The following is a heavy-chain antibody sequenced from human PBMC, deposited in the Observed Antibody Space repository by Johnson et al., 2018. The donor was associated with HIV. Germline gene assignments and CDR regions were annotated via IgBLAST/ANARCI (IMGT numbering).Heavy chain of an antibody. CDR2: ISSSGGTI. J-gene: IGHJ3*01. Sequence: EVQLVESGGGVVRPGGSLRLSCAASGFTFDDYGVSWIRQAPGKGLEWVSYISSSGGTIYYADSVKGRFTISRDNSKNTRYLQMNSLRAEDTAVYYCAREDSSGYFDGFDVWGQGTMVTVSS. CDR3: AREDSSGYFDGFDV. CDR1: GFTFDDYG. V-gene: IGHV3-48*01. D-gene: IGHD3-22*01.